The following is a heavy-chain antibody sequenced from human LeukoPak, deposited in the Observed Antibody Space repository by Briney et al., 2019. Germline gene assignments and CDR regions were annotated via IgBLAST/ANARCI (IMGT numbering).Heavy chain of an antibody. J-gene: IGHJ4*02. CDR2: INPNSGGT. V-gene: IGHV1-2*02. Sequence: ASVTVSCTASGYTFTGYYMHWVRQAPGQGLEWMGWINPNSGGTNYAQKFQGRVTMTRDTSISTAYMELSRLRSDDTAVYYCAALIAAAGIWGFDYWGQGTLVTVSS. CDR1: GYTFTGYY. CDR3: AALIAAAGIWGFDY. D-gene: IGHD6-13*01.